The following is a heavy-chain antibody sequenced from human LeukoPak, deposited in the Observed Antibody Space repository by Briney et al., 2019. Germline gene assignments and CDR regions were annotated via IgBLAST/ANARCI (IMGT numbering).Heavy chain of an antibody. V-gene: IGHV4-39*07. CDR2: IYYSGST. J-gene: IGHJ4*02. D-gene: IGHD3-10*01. CDR1: GGSISSSSYY. Sequence: ASETLSLTCTVSGGSISSSSYYWGWIRQPPGKGLEWIGSIYYSGSTYYNPSLKSRVTISVDTSKNQFSLKLSSVTAADTAVYYCARVTSRDYYCGSGSETYDYWGQGTLVTVSS. CDR3: ARVTSRDYYCGSGSETYDY.